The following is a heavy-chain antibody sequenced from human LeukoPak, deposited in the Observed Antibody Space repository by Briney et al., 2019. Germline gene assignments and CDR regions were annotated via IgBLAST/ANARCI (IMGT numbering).Heavy chain of an antibody. V-gene: IGHV3-23*01. CDR3: AKEGTYYDILTGYYMYFDY. CDR1: GFTFSSYA. Sequence: GGSLRLSCAASGFTFSSYAMSWVRQAPGKGLEWVSAISGSGGSTYYADSVKGRFTISRDNSKNTLYLQMNSLRAEDTAVYYCAKEGTYYDILTGYYMYFDYWGQGTLVTVSS. D-gene: IGHD3-9*01. J-gene: IGHJ4*02. CDR2: ISGSGGST.